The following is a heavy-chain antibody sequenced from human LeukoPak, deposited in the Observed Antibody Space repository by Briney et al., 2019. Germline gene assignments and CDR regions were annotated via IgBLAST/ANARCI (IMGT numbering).Heavy chain of an antibody. J-gene: IGHJ5*02. Sequence: PSQTLSLTCTVSGGSTSSGDYYWSWIRQPPGKGLEWIGYIYYSGSTYYNPSLKSRVTISVDTSKNQFSLKLSSVTAADTAVYYCARGGYCSGGSCYFSWFDPWGQGTLVTVSS. V-gene: IGHV4-30-4*01. CDR3: ARGGYCSGGSCYFSWFDP. CDR2: IYYSGST. D-gene: IGHD2-15*01. CDR1: GGSTSSGDYY.